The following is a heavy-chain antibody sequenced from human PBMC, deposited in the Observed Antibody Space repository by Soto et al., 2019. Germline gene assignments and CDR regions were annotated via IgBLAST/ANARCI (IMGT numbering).Heavy chain of an antibody. D-gene: IGHD3-10*01. J-gene: IGHJ5*02. Sequence: GGSLRLSCAASGFTFSSYAMSWVRQAPGKGLEWVSAISGSGGSTYYADSVKGRFTISRDNSKNTLYLQMNSLRAEDTAVYYCAKDQRGWFEGPTVFDTWGQGTLVTVSS. CDR2: ISGSGGST. CDR3: AKDQRGWFEGPTVFDT. CDR1: GFTFSSYA. V-gene: IGHV3-23*01.